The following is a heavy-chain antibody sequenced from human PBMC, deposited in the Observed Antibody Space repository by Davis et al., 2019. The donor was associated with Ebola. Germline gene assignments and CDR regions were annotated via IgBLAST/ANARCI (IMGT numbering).Heavy chain of an antibody. Sequence: AASVKVSCKASRGTFSSYAISWVRQAPGQGLEWMGRIIPILGIANYAQKFQGRVTITADKSTSTAYMELSSLRSEDTAVYYCARDPKYYYYYYGMDVWGQGTTVTVSS. CDR3: ARDPKYYYYYYGMDV. J-gene: IGHJ6*02. V-gene: IGHV1-69*04. CDR1: RGTFSSYA. CDR2: IIPILGIA.